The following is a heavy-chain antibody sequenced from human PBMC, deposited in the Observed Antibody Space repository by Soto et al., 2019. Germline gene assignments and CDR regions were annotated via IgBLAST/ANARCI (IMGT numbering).Heavy chain of an antibody. CDR3: AKDLSPDYDFWSGSRRRPRGGY. V-gene: IGHV3-30*18. J-gene: IGHJ4*02. D-gene: IGHD3-3*01. CDR1: GFTFSSYG. Sequence: GGSLRLSCAASGFTFSSYGMHWVRQAPGKGLEWVAVISYDGSNKYYADSVKGRFTISRDNSKNTLYLQMNSLRAEDTAVYYCAKDLSPDYDFWSGSRRRPRGGYWGQGTLVTVSS. CDR2: ISYDGSNK.